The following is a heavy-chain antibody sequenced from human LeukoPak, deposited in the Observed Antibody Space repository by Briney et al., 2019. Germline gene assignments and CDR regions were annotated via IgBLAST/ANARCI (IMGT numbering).Heavy chain of an antibody. D-gene: IGHD3-10*01. CDR1: GGSISSSSYH. J-gene: IGHJ4*02. Sequence: PSETLSLTCTVSGGSISSSSYHWGWIRQPPGKGLEWIGSIYYSGSTYYNPSLKSRVTISVDTSKNQFSLKLSSVTAADTAVYYCARVARGVPKCGYYWGRGTLVTVSA. CDR2: IYYSGST. CDR3: ARVARGVPKCGYY. V-gene: IGHV4-39*07.